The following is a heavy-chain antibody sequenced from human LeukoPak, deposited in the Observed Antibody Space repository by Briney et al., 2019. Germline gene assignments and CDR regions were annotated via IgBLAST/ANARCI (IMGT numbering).Heavy chain of an antibody. CDR2: IYYSGST. J-gene: IGHJ6*04. D-gene: IGHD3-10*01. CDR1: GGSVSSGSYY. V-gene: IGHV4-61*01. Sequence: SETLSLTCTVSGGSVSSGSYYWSWIRQPPGKGLEWIGYIYYSGSTNYNPSLKSRVTISVDTSKNQFSLKLSSVTAADTAVYYCARGYYYGSGSYYYSYYYGMDVWGKGTTVTVSS. CDR3: ARGYYYGSGSYYYSYYYGMDV.